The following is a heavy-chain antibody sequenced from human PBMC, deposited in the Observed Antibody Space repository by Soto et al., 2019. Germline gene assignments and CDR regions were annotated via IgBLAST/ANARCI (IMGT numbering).Heavy chain of an antibody. D-gene: IGHD3-22*01. CDR2: ISSSGSTI. Sequence: PGGSLRLSCAASGFTFSSYEMNWVRQAPGKGLEWVSYISSSGSTIYYADSVKGRLTISRDNAKNSLYLQMNSLRAEDTAVYYCGRGPPGYYYDSSGYYSPPPYYYYYGMDVWGQGTTVTVSS. CDR1: GFTFSSYE. J-gene: IGHJ6*02. CDR3: GRGPPGYYYDSSGYYSPPPYYYYYGMDV. V-gene: IGHV3-48*03.